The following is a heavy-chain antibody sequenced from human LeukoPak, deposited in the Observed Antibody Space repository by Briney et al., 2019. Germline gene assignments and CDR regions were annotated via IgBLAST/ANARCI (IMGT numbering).Heavy chain of an antibody. CDR3: AKVPSLLVVPVTIFGVALDY. CDR1: GFPFDNYA. J-gene: IGHJ4*02. Sequence: PGGSLRLSCVGSGFPFDNYALNWVRQAPGRGLEWVSSILGGGDRTSHADSVKGRFTISRDNSKNTLYLQMNSLRAEDTAVYYCAKVPSLLVVPVTIFGVALDYWGQGTLVTVSS. CDR2: ILGGGDRT. V-gene: IGHV3-23*01. D-gene: IGHD3-3*01.